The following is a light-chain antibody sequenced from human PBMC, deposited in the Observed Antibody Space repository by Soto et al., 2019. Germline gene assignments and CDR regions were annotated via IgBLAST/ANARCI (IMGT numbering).Light chain of an antibody. Sequence: QYALTQPRSVSGSPGQSVTISCTGTSSDVGGYNYVSWYQHHPGKAPKLIIYDVTKRPSGVPDRFSGSKSGNTASLTISGLQAEDEADYYCCSYAGSYTLIFGGGTKLTVL. J-gene: IGLJ2*01. CDR2: DVT. V-gene: IGLV2-11*01. CDR3: CSYAGSYTLI. CDR1: SSDVGGYNY.